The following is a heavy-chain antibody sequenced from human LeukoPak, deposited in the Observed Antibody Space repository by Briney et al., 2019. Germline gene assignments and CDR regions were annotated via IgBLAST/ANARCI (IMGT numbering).Heavy chain of an antibody. CDR3: ARVRQSGSPLDY. CDR2: ISKSGGDT. D-gene: IGHD1-26*01. V-gene: IGHV3-11*05. J-gene: IGHJ4*02. Sequence: GGSLRLSCAASGFTFSDYYMIWIRQAPGKGLEWVSYISKSGGDTKYADSVKGRFTISRDNAKNSLHLQMNSLRADDTAIYYCARVRQSGSPLDYWGQGTLVTVSS. CDR1: GFTFSDYY.